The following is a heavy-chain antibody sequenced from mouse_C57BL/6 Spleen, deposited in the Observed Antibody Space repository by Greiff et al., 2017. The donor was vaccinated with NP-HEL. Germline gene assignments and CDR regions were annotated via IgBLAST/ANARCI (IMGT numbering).Heavy chain of an antibody. CDR3: ARDDYDPHYYAMDY. CDR1: GYSFTSYY. Sequence: QVQLQQSGPELVKPGASVKISCKASGYSFTSYYIHWVKQRPGQGLEWIGWIYPGSGNTKYNEKFKGKATLTADTSSSTAYMQLSSLTSEDSAVYYCARDDYDPHYYAMDYWGQGTSVTVSS. D-gene: IGHD2-4*01. CDR2: IYPGSGNT. J-gene: IGHJ4*01. V-gene: IGHV1-66*01.